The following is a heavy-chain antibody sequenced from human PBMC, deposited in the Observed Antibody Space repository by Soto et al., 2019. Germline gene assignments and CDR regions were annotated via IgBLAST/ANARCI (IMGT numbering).Heavy chain of an antibody. Sequence: SETLSLTCAVYGGSFSGYYWSWIRQPPGKGLEWIGEINHSGSTNYNPSLKSRVTISVDTSKNQFSLKLSSVTAADTAVYYCARFRGATTSVIDYWGQGTLVTVSS. CDR1: GGSFSGYY. CDR2: INHSGST. CDR3: ARFRGATTSVIDY. D-gene: IGHD1-26*01. V-gene: IGHV4-34*01. J-gene: IGHJ4*02.